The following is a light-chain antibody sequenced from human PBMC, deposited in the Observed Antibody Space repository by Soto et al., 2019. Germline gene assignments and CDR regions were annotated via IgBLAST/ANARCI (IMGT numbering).Light chain of an antibody. CDR2: AAS. CDR1: QGISNY. V-gene: IGKV1-27*01. CDR3: QQYENYWT. Sequence: IQMTQSPSSLSASVGDRVTITCRASQGISNYLAWYQQKPGKVPKLLIYAASTLQSGVPSRFSGSGSGTEFSLTISNLQPDDCATYYCQQYENYWTFGQGTKVDIK. J-gene: IGKJ1*01.